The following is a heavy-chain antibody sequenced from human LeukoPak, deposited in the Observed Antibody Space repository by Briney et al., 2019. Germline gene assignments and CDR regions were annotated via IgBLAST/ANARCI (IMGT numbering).Heavy chain of an antibody. CDR2: INQGGSDE. Sequence: GGSLRLSCVASGFTFSSYAMSWVRQAPGKGLEWVANINQGGSDEYYVDSVKGRFTISRDNAKNSLYLQVNSLRAEDTAVFYCARDSSDYATFDIWGQGTMVTVSS. J-gene: IGHJ3*02. CDR3: ARDSSDYATFDI. D-gene: IGHD3-22*01. V-gene: IGHV3-7*05. CDR1: GFTFSSYA.